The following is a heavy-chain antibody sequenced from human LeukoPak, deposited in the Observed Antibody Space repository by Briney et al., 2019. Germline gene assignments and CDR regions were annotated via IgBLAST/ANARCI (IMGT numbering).Heavy chain of an antibody. Sequence: SETLSLTCAVSGYSISSGYYWGWIRQPPGKGLEWIGSIYHSGSTYYNPSLKSRVTISVDTSKNQFSLKLSSVTAADTAVYYCARLRRDFWSGYLNWFDPWGQGTLATVSS. J-gene: IGHJ5*02. V-gene: IGHV4-38-2*01. CDR1: GYSISSGYY. CDR3: ARLRRDFWSGYLNWFDP. CDR2: IYHSGST. D-gene: IGHD3-3*01.